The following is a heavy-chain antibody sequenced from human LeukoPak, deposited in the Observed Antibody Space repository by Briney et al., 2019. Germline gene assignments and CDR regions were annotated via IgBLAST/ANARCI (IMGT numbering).Heavy chain of an antibody. CDR1: GFTFSAHS. V-gene: IGHV3-72*01. CDR3: AREAYSGSYFLDAFDI. Sequence: GGSLRLSCAASGFTFSAHSMDWVRQAPGKGLEWVGRTRNKGNDYSTEYAASVKGRFTVSRDDSKNSLYLQMNSLRTEDTAVYYCAREAYSGSYFLDAFDIWGQGTMVTVSS. D-gene: IGHD1-26*01. J-gene: IGHJ3*02. CDR2: TRNKGNDYST.